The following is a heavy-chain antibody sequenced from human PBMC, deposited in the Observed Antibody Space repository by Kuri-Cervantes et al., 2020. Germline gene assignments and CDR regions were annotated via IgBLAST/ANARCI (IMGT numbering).Heavy chain of an antibody. J-gene: IGHJ4*02. D-gene: IGHD3-16*01. CDR3: ARVSWGSPFDY. CDR2: ISGSGGST. Sequence: GGSLRLSCAASGFTFSSYAMSWVRQAPGKGLEWVSAISGSGGSTYYADSVKGRFTISRDNAKNSLYLQMNSLRAEDTALYYCARVSWGSPFDYWGQGALVTVSS. V-gene: IGHV3-23*01. CDR1: GFTFSSYA.